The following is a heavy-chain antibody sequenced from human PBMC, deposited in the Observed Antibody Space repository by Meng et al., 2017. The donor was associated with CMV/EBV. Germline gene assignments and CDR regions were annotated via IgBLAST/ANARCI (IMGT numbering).Heavy chain of an antibody. D-gene: IGHD3-3*01. CDR3: ARGRPRITIFGVVTSIHFDY. CDR1: GYTFTSHD. J-gene: IGHJ4*02. Sequence: ASVKVSCKASGYTFTSHDINWVRQATGQGLEWMGWMNPNSGNTGYAQKFQGRVTITRNTSISTAYMELSSLRSEDTAVYYCARGRPRITIFGVVTSIHFDYWGQGTLVTVSS. V-gene: IGHV1-8*03. CDR2: MNPNSGNT.